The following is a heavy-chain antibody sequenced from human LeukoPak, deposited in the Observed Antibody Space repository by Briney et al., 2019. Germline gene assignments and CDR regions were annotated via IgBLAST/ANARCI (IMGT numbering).Heavy chain of an antibody. Sequence: GGSLRLSCAASGFTFSSNYMSWVRQAPGKGLEWVSVIYSGGSTYYADSVKGRFTISRDNAKNSLYLQMNSLRAEDTAVYYCARDPSVVPAAIRNYYYYMDVWGKGTTVTVSS. CDR3: ARDPSVVPAAIRNYYYYMDV. CDR2: IYSGGST. D-gene: IGHD2-2*02. J-gene: IGHJ6*03. V-gene: IGHV3-53*01. CDR1: GFTFSSNY.